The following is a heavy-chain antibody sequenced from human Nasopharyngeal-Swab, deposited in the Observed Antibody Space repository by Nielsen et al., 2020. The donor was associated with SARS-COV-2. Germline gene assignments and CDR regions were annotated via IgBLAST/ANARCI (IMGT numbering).Heavy chain of an antibody. CDR3: VRDPKYYYYYGMDV. J-gene: IGHJ6*02. Sequence: GESLKISCAASGFTFSSYSMNWVRQAPGKGLEWVSYISSSISTIYYADSVKGRFTISRDNAKNSLYLQMNSLRAEDTAVYYCVRDPKYYYYYGMDVWGQGTTVTVSS. V-gene: IGHV3-48*04. CDR1: GFTFSSYS. CDR2: ISSSISTI.